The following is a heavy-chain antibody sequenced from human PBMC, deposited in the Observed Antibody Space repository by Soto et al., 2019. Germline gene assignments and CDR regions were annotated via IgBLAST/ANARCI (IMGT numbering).Heavy chain of an antibody. Sequence: QVQLVQSGAEVKKPGSSVKVSCKASGGTFSTDSISWVRQAPGQGLEWMGGIIPMFGTANNAQKFEGRVTITADESTSTAYMELSSLRPEDTAVYFCAREGGGYYGMDVWGQGTTVTVSS. D-gene: IGHD2-15*01. J-gene: IGHJ6*02. CDR1: GGTFSTDS. V-gene: IGHV1-69*12. CDR3: AREGGGYYGMDV. CDR2: IIPMFGTA.